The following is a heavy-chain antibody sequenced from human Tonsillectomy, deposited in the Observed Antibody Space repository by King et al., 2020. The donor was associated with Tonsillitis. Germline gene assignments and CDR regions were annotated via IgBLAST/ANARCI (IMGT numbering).Heavy chain of an antibody. V-gene: IGHV3-7*01. CDR1: GFTFSNYW. J-gene: IGHJ4*02. CDR2: IKQDGSEK. D-gene: IGHD4-17*01. CDR3: ARDLTLTTVTTVFDY. Sequence: VQLVESGGGLVQPGGSLRLSCAASGFTFSNYWMSWVRQAPGKGLEWVANIKQDGSEKYYVDSVKGRFTISRDNAKNSLYLQMNSLRAEDTAVYYCARDLTLTTVTTVFDYWGQGTLVTVSS.